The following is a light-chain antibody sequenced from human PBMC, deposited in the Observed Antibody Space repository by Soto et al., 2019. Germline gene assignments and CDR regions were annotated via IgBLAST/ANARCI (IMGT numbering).Light chain of an antibody. V-gene: IGKV3-20*01. Sequence: EIVLTQSPGTLSLSPGERATLSCRASQSVSSSYLAWYQQKPGQAPRLLIYGASSRATGIPDRFSGSGSGTDFTLTISRLEPEDFEVYYCQQYGSSPPYTVGQGTKLEIK. CDR1: QSVSSSY. J-gene: IGKJ2*01. CDR2: GAS. CDR3: QQYGSSPPYT.